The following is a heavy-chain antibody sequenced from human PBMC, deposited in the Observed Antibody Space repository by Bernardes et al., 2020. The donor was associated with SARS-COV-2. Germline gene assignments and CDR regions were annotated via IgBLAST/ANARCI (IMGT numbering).Heavy chain of an antibody. CDR2: IYWNDET. V-gene: IGHV2-5*01. CDR1: GFSLSPTGVG. Sequence: SGSTLLKPVQTLTLTCTFYGFSLSPTGVGVGWIRQPPGKARECLSPIYWNDETSNSPSPRNRLTITKDTSQNQVDLTMTNMEPVDTATDYCADTKTVYDFWSSTYCYSGMGAWDQGTTVTVSS. J-gene: IGHJ6*02. CDR3: ADTKTVYDFWSSTYCYSGMGA. D-gene: IGHD3-3*01.